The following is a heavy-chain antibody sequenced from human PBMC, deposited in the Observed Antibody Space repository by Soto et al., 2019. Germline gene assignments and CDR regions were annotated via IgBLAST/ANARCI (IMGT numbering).Heavy chain of an antibody. D-gene: IGHD3-22*01. CDR1: GGSISSGDYS. Sequence: SETLSLTCAGSGGSISSGDYSWNWIRQPPGKGLEWIGYIYYGGSTYYNPSLQSRVTMSVDRSRNQFSLKLNSVTAADTAVYYCARVRREYDNSGPVDYWGQGTLVT. CDR2: IYYGGST. CDR3: ARVRREYDNSGPVDY. V-gene: IGHV4-30-2*01. J-gene: IGHJ4*02.